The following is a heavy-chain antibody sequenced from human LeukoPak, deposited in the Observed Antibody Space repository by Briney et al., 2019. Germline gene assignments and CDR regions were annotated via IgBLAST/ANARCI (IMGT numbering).Heavy chain of an antibody. J-gene: IGHJ5*02. CDR1: GYSISSGYY. CDR3: ARGHNWFDP. CDR2: IYHSGST. D-gene: IGHD2-21*01. V-gene: IGHV4-38-2*02. Sequence: SETLSLTCTVSGYSISSGYYWGWIRQPPGKGLEWIGSIYHSGSTYYNPSLKSRVTISVDTSKNQFSLKLSSVTAADTAVYYCARGHNWFDPWGQGTLVTVSS.